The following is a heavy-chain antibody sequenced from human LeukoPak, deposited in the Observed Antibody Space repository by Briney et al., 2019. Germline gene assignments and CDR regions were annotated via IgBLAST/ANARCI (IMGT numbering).Heavy chain of an antibody. V-gene: IGHV3-23*01. Sequence: PGGSLRLSCAASGFTFSSYAMSWVRQAPGKGLEWVSAISGSGGSTYYADSVKGRFTISRDNSKNTLYLQMNSLRAEDTAVHYCAKTTRHYYDTRGYFDYWGQGTLVTVSP. J-gene: IGHJ4*02. CDR2: ISGSGGST. CDR1: GFTFSSYA. CDR3: AKTTRHYYDTRGYFDY. D-gene: IGHD3-22*01.